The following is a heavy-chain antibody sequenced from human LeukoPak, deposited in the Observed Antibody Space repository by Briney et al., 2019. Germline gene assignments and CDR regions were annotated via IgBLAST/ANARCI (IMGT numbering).Heavy chain of an antibody. CDR1: GGSFSGYY. CDR2: INHSESA. D-gene: IGHD6-13*01. V-gene: IGHV4-34*01. J-gene: IGHJ4*02. Sequence: PSETLSLTCAVYGGSFSGYYWSWIRQPPGKGLEWIGEINHSESANYNPSLKSRVTISVDTSKNQFSLKLSSVTAADTAVYYCARGRRLLAAAGVKEFDYWGQGTLVTVSS. CDR3: ARGRRLLAAAGVKEFDY.